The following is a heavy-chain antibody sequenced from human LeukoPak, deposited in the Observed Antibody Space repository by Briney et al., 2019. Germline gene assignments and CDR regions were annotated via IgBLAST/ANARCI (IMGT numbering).Heavy chain of an antibody. Sequence: GGSLRLSCAASGFTFSSYWMHWVRQAPGKGLEWVSAISGSGGSTYYADSVKGRFTISRDNSKNTLYLQMNSLRAEDTAVYYCAKEGVSSSWYGDYYYMDVWGKGTTVTVSS. V-gene: IGHV3-23*01. J-gene: IGHJ6*03. CDR2: ISGSGGST. CDR3: AKEGVSSSWYGDYYYMDV. CDR1: GFTFSSYW. D-gene: IGHD6-13*01.